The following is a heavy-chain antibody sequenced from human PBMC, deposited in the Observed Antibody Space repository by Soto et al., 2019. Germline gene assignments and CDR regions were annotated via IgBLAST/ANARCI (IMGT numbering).Heavy chain of an antibody. Sequence: GGSLRLSCAASGFTFSSYAMHWVRQAPGKGLEWVAVISYDGSNKYYADSVKGRFTISRDNSKNTLYLQMNSLRAEDTAVYYCAREGYSYGFDDWGQGTLVTVSS. J-gene: IGHJ4*02. CDR3: AREGYSYGFDD. CDR2: ISYDGSNK. CDR1: GFTFSSYA. V-gene: IGHV3-30-3*01. D-gene: IGHD5-18*01.